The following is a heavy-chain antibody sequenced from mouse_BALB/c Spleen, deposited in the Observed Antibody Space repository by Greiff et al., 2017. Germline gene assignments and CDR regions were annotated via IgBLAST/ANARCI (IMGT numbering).Heavy chain of an antibody. Sequence: EVKVVESGGGLVQPGGSRKLSCAASGFTFSSFGMHWVRQAPEKGLEWVAYISSGSSTIYYADTVKGRFTISRDNPKNTLFLQMTSLRSEDTAMYYCARSGYRYGFAYWGQGTLVTVSA. D-gene: IGHD2-14*01. CDR3: ARSGYRYGFAY. CDR1: GFTFSSFG. V-gene: IGHV5-17*02. CDR2: ISSGSSTI. J-gene: IGHJ3*01.